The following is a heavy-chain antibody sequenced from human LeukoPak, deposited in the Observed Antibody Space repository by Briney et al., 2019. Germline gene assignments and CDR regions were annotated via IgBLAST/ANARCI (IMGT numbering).Heavy chain of an antibody. Sequence: SETLSLTCAVYGGSFSGYYWSWIRQPPGKGLEWIGEINDSGITNYIPSLKSRVTISVDTSEKQFHLKLSSVSAADTAVYYCARASAYSSSSGVNCWGQGTLVTVSS. V-gene: IGHV4-34*01. J-gene: IGHJ4*02. CDR2: INDSGIT. CDR3: ARASAYSSSSGVNC. D-gene: IGHD6-6*01. CDR1: GGSFSGYY.